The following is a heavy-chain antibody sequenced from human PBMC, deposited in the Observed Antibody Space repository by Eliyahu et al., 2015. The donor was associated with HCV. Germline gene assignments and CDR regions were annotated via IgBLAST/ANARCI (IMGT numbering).Heavy chain of an antibody. CDR2: INPSGGST. J-gene: IGHJ1*01. Sequence: QVQLVQSGAEVKKPGASVKVSCKASGYTFTSYYRPWVRQAPGQGLEWMGIINPSGGSTSYAQKFQGRVTMTRDTSTSTVYMELSSLRSEDTAVYYCARDRSPIEARSPAEYFQHWGQGTLVTVSS. CDR1: GYTFTSYY. CDR3: ARDRSPIEARSPAEYFQH. V-gene: IGHV1-46*03. D-gene: IGHD5-24*01.